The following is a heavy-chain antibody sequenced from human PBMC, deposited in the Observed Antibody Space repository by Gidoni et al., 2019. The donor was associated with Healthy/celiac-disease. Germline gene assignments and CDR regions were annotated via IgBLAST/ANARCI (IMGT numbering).Heavy chain of an antibody. J-gene: IGHJ3*02. D-gene: IGHD3-3*01. CDR1: GFTFSSYA. V-gene: IGHV3-23*01. CDR3: AKDRVLTIFGALDAFDI. CDR2: ISGSGGST. Sequence: EVQLLESGGGLVQPGGSLRLSCAASGFTFSSYAMSWVRQAPGKGLEWVSAISGSGGSTYYADSVKGRFTISRDNSKNTLYLQMNSLRAEDTAVYYCAKDRVLTIFGALDAFDIWGQGTMVTVSS.